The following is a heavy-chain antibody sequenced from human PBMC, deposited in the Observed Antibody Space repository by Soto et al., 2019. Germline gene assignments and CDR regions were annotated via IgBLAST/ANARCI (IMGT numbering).Heavy chain of an antibody. CDR3: TRDRIAAPGTE. CDR2: IYGGSST. V-gene: IGHV3-66*01. J-gene: IGHJ4*02. Sequence: EVQLVESGGGLVQPGGSLRLSCAASGFTVSSNYMSWVRQAPGKGLEWVSAIYGGSSTYYADSVKGRFTISRDNSKNTLYLQMNSLRAEDTAVYYCTRDRIAAPGTEWGQGTLVTVSS. D-gene: IGHD6-13*01. CDR1: GFTVSSNY.